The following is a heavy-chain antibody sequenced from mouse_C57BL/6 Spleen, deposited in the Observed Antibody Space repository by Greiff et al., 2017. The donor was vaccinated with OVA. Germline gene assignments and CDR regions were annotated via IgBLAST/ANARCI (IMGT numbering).Heavy chain of an antibody. V-gene: IGHV1-64*01. D-gene: IGHD2-4*01. Sequence: QVHVKQPGAELVKPGASVKLSCKASGYTFTSYWMHWVKQRPGQGLEWIGMIHPNSGSTNYNEKFKSKATLTVDTSSSTAYMQLSRLTSEDSAVYYCARGIYYDSYYYAMDYWGQGTSVTVSS. CDR3: ARGIYYDSYYYAMDY. CDR2: IHPNSGST. CDR1: GYTFTSYW. J-gene: IGHJ4*01.